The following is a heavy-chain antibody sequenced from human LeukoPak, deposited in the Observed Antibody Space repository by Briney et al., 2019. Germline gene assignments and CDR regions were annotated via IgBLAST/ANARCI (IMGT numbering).Heavy chain of an antibody. Sequence: SQTLSLTCAISGDSVSSNSAAWNWIRQSPSRGLEWLGRTYFRSKWYNGHAESVKSRITINPDTSKNQFSLQLTSVTPEDTAIYYCARDASWYFDLWGRGTLVTVSS. CDR3: ARDASWYFDL. CDR2: TYFRSKWYN. J-gene: IGHJ2*01. V-gene: IGHV6-1*01. CDR1: GDSVSSNSAA.